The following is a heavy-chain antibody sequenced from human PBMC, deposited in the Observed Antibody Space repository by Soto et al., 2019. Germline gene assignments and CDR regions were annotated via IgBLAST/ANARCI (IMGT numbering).Heavy chain of an antibody. CDR2: ILSDYNA. D-gene: IGHD2-8*01. V-gene: IGHV3-23*05. Sequence: EVQLLESGGGLVQPGGSLTLSCAASGFRFRDYTMSWVRQAPGKVLESISVILSDYNAYYTDSVRGRFTISRDSSKNTLYLEMTSLRAEDTAVYYCTRRVNGYFDYWGQGALVTVSS. J-gene: IGHJ4*02. CDR3: TRRVNGYFDY. CDR1: GFRFRDYT.